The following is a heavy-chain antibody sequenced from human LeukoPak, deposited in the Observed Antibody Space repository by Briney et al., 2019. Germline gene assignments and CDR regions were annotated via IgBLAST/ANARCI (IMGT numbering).Heavy chain of an antibody. J-gene: IGHJ5*02. D-gene: IGHD2-2*01. CDR1: GYSISSSYY. V-gene: IGHV4-4*07. Sequence: KASETLSLTCTVSGYSISSSYYWSWIRQPAGKGLEWIGRIYTSGSTNYNPSLKSRVTMSVDTSKNQFSLKLSSVTAADTAVYYCARYQLLLDGWFDPWGQGTLVTVSS. CDR2: IYTSGST. CDR3: ARYQLLLDGWFDP.